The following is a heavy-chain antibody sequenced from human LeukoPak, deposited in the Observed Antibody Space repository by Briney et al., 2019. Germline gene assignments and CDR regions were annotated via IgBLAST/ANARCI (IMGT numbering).Heavy chain of an antibody. Sequence: SEALSLTCTVSGGSISSYYWNWIRQPPGKGLEWLGYIFYNGATNYNPSLQSRVTMTVDTSKNQFSLNLTSVTAADTAVYSCARGAPGSGHFFYMDVWGRGTTVTVSS. CDR1: GGSISSYY. CDR2: IFYNGAT. CDR3: ARGAPGSGHFFYMDV. J-gene: IGHJ6*03. V-gene: IGHV4-59*01. D-gene: IGHD1-14*01.